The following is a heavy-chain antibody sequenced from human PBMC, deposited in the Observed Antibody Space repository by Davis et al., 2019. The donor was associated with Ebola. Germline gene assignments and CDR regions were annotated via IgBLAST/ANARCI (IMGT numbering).Heavy chain of an antibody. CDR2: TYYRSKWFV. D-gene: IGHD3-22*01. CDR1: GDSVSSNTAA. CDR3: ARDPPYDQGYDY. V-gene: IGHV6-1*01. J-gene: IGHJ4*02. Sequence: SQTLSLTCAISGDSVSSNTAAWNWIRQSPSRGLECLGRTYYRSKWFVDYAVSVKSRMTINSDTSKNQFSLQLSSVTPEDTAVYYCARDPPYDQGYDYWGQGILVTVSS.